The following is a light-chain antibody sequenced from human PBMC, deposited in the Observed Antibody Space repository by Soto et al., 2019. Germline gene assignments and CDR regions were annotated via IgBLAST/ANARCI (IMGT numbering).Light chain of an antibody. CDR2: EAS. J-gene: IGLJ2*01. CDR1: SSDVGTYSF. V-gene: IGLV2-23*01. Sequence: QSVLTQPASVSGSPGQSITISCTGTSSDVGTYSFVSWYQHHPGKAPKLMIFEASKRPSGVAIRFSGSKSGNTASLTISGLQAEDEADYYCCSYTSSTVVFGGGTQLTVL. CDR3: CSYTSSTVV.